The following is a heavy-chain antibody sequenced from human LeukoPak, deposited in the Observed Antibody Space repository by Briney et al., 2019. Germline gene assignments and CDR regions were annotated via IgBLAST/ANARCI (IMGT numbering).Heavy chain of an antibody. V-gene: IGHV4-59*12. J-gene: IGHJ3*02. CDR1: GGSISSYY. CDR3: ARPYYDSSGYYHDAFDI. CDR2: IYYSGST. D-gene: IGHD3-22*01. Sequence: SPSETLSLTCTVSGGSISSYYWSWIRQPPGKGLEWIGYIYYSGSTNYNPSLKSRVTMSVDTSKNQFSLKLSSVTAADTAVYYCARPYYDSSGYYHDAFDIWGQGTMVTVSS.